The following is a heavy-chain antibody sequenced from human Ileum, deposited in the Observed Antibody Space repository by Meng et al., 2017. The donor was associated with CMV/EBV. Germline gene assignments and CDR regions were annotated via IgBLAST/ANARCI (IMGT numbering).Heavy chain of an antibody. CDR1: GDSIDSGDYS. D-gene: IGHD3-10*01. V-gene: IGHV4-30-4*08. Sequence: VPPQASGPGLVNPSQTLSLTCSVSGDSIDSGDYSWNWVRQPPGKGLEWIGYIYYNGNAYYNPSLKSQVTISVDTSKNQFSLRLKSVTAADSAVYFCARGGIFRGLDYWGQGTLVTVSS. CDR3: ARGGIFRGLDY. J-gene: IGHJ4*02. CDR2: IYYNGNA.